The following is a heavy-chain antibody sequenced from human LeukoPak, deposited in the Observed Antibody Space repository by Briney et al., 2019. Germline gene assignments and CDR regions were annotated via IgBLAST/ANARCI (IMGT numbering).Heavy chain of an antibody. D-gene: IGHD1-26*01. J-gene: IGHJ5*02. CDR1: GGTFNNYT. CDR3: ARGKSRLGSAEFDP. CDR2: IIPIFDSA. V-gene: IGHV1-69*13. Sequence: GASVTVSYKASGGTFNNYTISWVRQAPGQGLEWMGGIIPIFDSASYAQKCQGRVTISADESTSTAYMVLSSLTSEDTALYYCARGKSRLGSAEFDPWGQGTLVTVSS.